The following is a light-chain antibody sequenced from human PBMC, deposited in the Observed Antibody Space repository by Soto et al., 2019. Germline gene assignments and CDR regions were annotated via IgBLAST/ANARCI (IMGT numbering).Light chain of an antibody. CDR1: SSNIGAGYD. J-gene: IGLJ1*01. CDR2: GNI. CDR3: QSYDSTLSGRYV. Sequence: QSGLTQPPSVSGAPGQRVPSSCTGSSSNIGAGYDVHWYQQRPGTAPKLLIFGNISRPSGVPDRFAGSKSGTSASLAITGLKAEDEGDYYCQSYDSTLSGRYVFVTGNKLTVL. V-gene: IGLV1-40*01.